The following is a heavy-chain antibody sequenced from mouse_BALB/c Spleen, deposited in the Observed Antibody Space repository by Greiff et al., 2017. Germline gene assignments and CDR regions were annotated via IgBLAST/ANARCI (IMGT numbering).Heavy chain of an antibody. V-gene: IGHV1S29*02. J-gene: IGHJ2*01. CDR1: GYTFTDYN. D-gene: IGHD2-10*02. CDR2: IYPYNGGT. Sequence: VQLQQSGPELVKPGASVKISCKASGYTFTDYNMHWVKQSHGKSLEWIGYIYPYNGGTGYNQKFKSKATLTVDNSSSTAYMELRSLTSEDSAVYYCARGGYGNPFDYWGQGTTLTVSS. CDR3: ARGGYGNPFDY.